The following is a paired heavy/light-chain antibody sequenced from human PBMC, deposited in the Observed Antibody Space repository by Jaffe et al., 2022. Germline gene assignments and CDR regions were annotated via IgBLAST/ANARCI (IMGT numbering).Heavy chain of an antibody. CDR2: IRYDESNK. J-gene: IGHJ4*02. Sequence: QVQLVESGGGVVQPGGSLRLSCAASGFTFRSYGMHWVRQAPGKGLEWVAFIRYDESNKYYVDSVKGRFTISRDTSKNTLYLQMNSLRAEDSALYYCAKDYGDYRVIDYWGQGTLVTVSS. CDR1: GFTFRSYG. D-gene: IGHD4-17*01. CDR3: AKDYGDYRVIDY. V-gene: IGHV3-30*02.
Light chain of an antibody. CDR2: GAF. V-gene: IGKV3-15*01. CDR3: QQYNNWPLT. J-gene: IGKJ4*01. Sequence: EKVMTQSPDTLSVSPGERVTLSCRASQSVSSNVAWYQQKPGQAPRLLIYGAFTRATGIPARFSGSGSGTEFTLTISSLQSEDFAVYYCQQYNNWPLTFGGGTKVEIK. CDR1: QSVSSN.